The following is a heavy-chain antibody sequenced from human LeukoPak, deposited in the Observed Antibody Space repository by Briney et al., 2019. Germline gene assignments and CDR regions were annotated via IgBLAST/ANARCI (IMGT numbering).Heavy chain of an antibody. CDR2: IYFSGST. Sequence: NPSETLSLTCAVYGGSFSGYYWSWIRQPPGKGLEWMGYIYFSGSTNYNPSLKSRVTISVDTSKNQFSLKLSSVTAADTAVYYCARDYGGKPRVFAFDIWGQGTMVTVSS. D-gene: IGHD4-23*01. CDR1: GGSFSGYY. V-gene: IGHV4-59*01. J-gene: IGHJ3*02. CDR3: ARDYGGKPRVFAFDI.